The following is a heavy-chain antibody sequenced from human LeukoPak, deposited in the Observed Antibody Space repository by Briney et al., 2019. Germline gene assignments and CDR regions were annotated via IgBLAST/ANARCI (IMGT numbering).Heavy chain of an antibody. J-gene: IGHJ4*02. CDR3: ARVPIAAAGTWCYFDY. D-gene: IGHD6-13*01. V-gene: IGHV3-48*04. CDR2: ISRSSSTI. CDR1: GFTFGSYS. Sequence: GGSLRLSCAASGFTFGSYSMNWVRQAPGKGLDWVAYISRSSSTIYYADSVKGRFTVSRDNAKNSLYLQMNSLRAEDTAVYYCARVPIAAAGTWCYFDYWGQGTLVTVSS.